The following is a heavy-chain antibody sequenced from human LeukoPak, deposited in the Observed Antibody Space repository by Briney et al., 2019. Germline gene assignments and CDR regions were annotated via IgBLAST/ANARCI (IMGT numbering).Heavy chain of an antibody. CDR3: ARRHRYCSTNCYLPDY. CDR1: GGSISSYY. D-gene: IGHD2-2*01. Sequence: SETLSLTCTVSGGSISSYYWNWIRQPPGKGLEWIGYIYYSGSTNYNPSLKSRVTISVGTSKNQSSLKLSSVTAADTAVYYCARRHRYCSTNCYLPDYWGQGTLVTVSS. J-gene: IGHJ4*02. V-gene: IGHV4-59*08. CDR2: IYYSGST.